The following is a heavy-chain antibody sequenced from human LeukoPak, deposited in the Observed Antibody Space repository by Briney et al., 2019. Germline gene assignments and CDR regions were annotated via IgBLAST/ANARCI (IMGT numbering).Heavy chain of an antibody. J-gene: IGHJ4*02. V-gene: IGHV4-39*07. D-gene: IGHD3-22*01. Sequence: SETLSLTCTVSGGSISSSSYYWGWIRQPPGKGLEWIGSIYYSVNTYYNPSLKNRVTISVDTSKNQFSLKLSSVTAADTAVYYCATYYFDRSGFYHDYWGQGTLVTVSS. CDR1: GGSISSSSYY. CDR3: ATYYFDRSGFYHDY. CDR2: IYYSVNT.